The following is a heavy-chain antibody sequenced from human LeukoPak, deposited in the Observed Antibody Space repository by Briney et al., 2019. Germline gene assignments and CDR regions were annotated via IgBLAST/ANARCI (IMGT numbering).Heavy chain of an antibody. CDR2: ISSDGSGT. V-gene: IGHV3-74*01. Sequence: GGSLRLSCTASGFTFSSYWMHWVRQAPGKGPVWVSRISSDGSGTNYADSVRGRFTLSRDNAKNTLYLQMNSLRAEDTAVYYCAPAYWSGYTNWGRGTLVTVSS. CDR3: APAYWSGYTN. D-gene: IGHD3-3*01. J-gene: IGHJ4*02. CDR1: GFTFSSYW.